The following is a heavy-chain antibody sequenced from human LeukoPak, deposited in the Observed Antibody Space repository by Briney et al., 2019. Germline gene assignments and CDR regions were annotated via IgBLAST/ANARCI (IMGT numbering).Heavy chain of an antibody. CDR3: ARASLLFHTFDY. V-gene: IGHV4-59*01. D-gene: IGHD2/OR15-2a*01. J-gene: IGHJ4*02. CDR2: IYYSGST. CDR1: GGSISSYY. Sequence: PSETLSLTCNVSGGSISSYYWTWIRQPPGKGLEWIGYIYYSGSTNYNPSLKSRVTMSVDTSKNHFSLKLTSVTAADTAVYYCARASLLFHTFDYWGQGILVTVSS.